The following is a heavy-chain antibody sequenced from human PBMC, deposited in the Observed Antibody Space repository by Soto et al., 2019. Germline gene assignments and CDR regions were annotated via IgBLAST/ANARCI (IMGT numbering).Heavy chain of an antibody. CDR3: ARRRSGWYYFDY. V-gene: IGHV3-66*01. CDR1: GFTVSSNY. CDR2: IYSGGST. D-gene: IGHD6-19*01. J-gene: IGHJ4*02. Sequence: EVQLVESGGGLVQPGGSLRLSCAASGFTVSSNYMSWVRQAPGKGLEWVSVIYSGGSTYYADSVKGRFTISRDNSKNTLYLQMNSLRAEDAAVYYCARRRSGWYYFDYWGQGTLVTVSS.